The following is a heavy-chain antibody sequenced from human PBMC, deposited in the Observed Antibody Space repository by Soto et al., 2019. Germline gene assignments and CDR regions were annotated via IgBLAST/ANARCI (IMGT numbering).Heavy chain of an antibody. CDR1: GFTFSSYW. J-gene: IGHJ4*02. V-gene: IGHV3-7*01. D-gene: IGHD6-6*01. Sequence: EVQLVESGGGLVQPGGSLRLSCAASGFTFSSYWMSWVRQAPGKGLEWVANIKQDGSEKYYVNSVKGRFTTSRDNAKNPLYLQMSSLRAEDTAVYSCARDTFSARPDYWGQGPLVTVSS. CDR2: IKQDGSEK. CDR3: ARDTFSARPDY.